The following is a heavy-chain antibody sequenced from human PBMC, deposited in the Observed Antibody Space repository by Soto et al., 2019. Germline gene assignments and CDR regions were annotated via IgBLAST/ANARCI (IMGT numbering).Heavy chain of an antibody. V-gene: IGHV3-30*18. CDR1: GFTFSSYG. J-gene: IGHJ4*02. D-gene: IGHD6-19*01. Sequence: GGSLRLSCAASGFTFSSYGMHWVRQAPGKGLEWVAVISYDGSNKYYADSVKGRFTISRDNSKNTLYLQMNSLRAEDTAVYYCAKIFGIAVAGRQNFDYWGQGT. CDR2: ISYDGSNK. CDR3: AKIFGIAVAGRQNFDY.